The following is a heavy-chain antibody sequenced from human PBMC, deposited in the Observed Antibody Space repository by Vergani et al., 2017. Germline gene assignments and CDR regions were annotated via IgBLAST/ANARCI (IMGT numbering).Heavy chain of an antibody. Sequence: QVQLVESGGGVVQRGGSLRLSCVASGFTFSSYGIHWVRQAPGKGLQWVAFIRFDGNKKYFADSVRGRLTLSRDNSRNTLYLQMNSLRVEDTAVYYCAKGLDTTMVPLGMDVWGQGTTVTVSS. CDR1: GFTFSSYG. J-gene: IGHJ6*02. V-gene: IGHV3-30*02. CDR3: AKGLDTTMVPLGMDV. CDR2: IRFDGNKK. D-gene: IGHD5-18*01.